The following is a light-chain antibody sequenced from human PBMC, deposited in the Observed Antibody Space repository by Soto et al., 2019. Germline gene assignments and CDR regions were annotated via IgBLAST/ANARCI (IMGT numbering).Light chain of an antibody. CDR3: QQLNSYPFLT. CDR2: AAS. Sequence: DIQLTQSPSFLSASVGDRVTITCRASQGISSYLAWYQQKPGKAPKLLIYAASTLQSGVPSRFXGSGSGTEFTLTISSLQPEDFATHYCQQLNSYPFLTFGGGTKVEIK. V-gene: IGKV1-9*01. J-gene: IGKJ4*01. CDR1: QGISSY.